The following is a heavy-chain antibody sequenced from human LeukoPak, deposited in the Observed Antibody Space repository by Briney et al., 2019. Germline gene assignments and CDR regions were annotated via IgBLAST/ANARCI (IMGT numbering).Heavy chain of an antibody. CDR3: ARGHSSSWDY. D-gene: IGHD6-13*01. CDR2: IKQDESEK. Sequence: PGGSLRLSCAASGFTFSSCWMSWVRQAPGKGLEWVAIIKQDESEKYYVDSVKGRFTISRDNAKNSLYLQMNSLRAEDTAVYYCARGHSSSWDYWGQGTLVTVSS. CDR1: GFTFSSCW. J-gene: IGHJ4*02. V-gene: IGHV3-7*01.